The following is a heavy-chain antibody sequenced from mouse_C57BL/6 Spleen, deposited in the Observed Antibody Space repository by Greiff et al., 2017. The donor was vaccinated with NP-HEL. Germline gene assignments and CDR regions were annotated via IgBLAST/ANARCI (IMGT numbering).Heavy chain of an antibody. CDR2: IYPRSGNT. CDR3: ARTIYYYGSSSWYFDV. D-gene: IGHD1-1*01. J-gene: IGHJ1*03. V-gene: IGHV1-81*01. CDR1: GYTFTSYG. Sequence: VQLQQSGAELARPGASVKLSCKASGYTFTSYGISWVKQRTGQGLEWIGEIYPRSGNTYYNEKFKGKATLTADESSSTAYMELRSLTSEDSAVYFCARTIYYYGSSSWYFDVWGTGTTVTVSS.